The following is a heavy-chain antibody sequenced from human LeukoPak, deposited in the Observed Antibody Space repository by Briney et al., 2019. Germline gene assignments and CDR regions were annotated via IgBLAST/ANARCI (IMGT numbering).Heavy chain of an antibody. CDR3: ARQLRFNAFDI. V-gene: IGHV4-59*08. J-gene: IGHJ3*02. D-gene: IGHD3-3*01. CDR2: IYYSGST. CDR1: GGSISSYY. Sequence: KASETLSLTCTVSGGSISSYYWSWIRQPPGKGLEWIGYIYYSGSTNYNPSLKSRVTISVDTSKNQFSLKLSSVTAADTAVYYCARQLRFNAFDIWGQGTMVTVSS.